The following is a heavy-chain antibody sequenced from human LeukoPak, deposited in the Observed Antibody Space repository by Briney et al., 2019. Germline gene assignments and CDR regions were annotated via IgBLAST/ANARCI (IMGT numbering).Heavy chain of an antibody. D-gene: IGHD1-7*01. J-gene: IGHJ4*02. Sequence: GGSLRVSCAASGFTFSTYWMHWVRQALGEGLVWVSRINSDDSTINYADSVKGRFTISRDNAKNTLYLQMNSLRAEDTAVYYCARAGNYRFDYWGQGTLVTVSS. CDR2: INSDDSTI. V-gene: IGHV3-74*01. CDR3: ARAGNYRFDY. CDR1: GFTFSTYW.